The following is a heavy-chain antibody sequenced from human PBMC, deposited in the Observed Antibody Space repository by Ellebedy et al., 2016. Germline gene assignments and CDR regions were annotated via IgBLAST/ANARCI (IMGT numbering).Heavy chain of an antibody. CDR3: AKDRAAVAGTNYYYYYGMDV. CDR2: ISYDGSNK. J-gene: IGHJ6*02. Sequence: GESLKISXAASGFTFSSYGMHWVRQAPGKGLEWVAVISYDGSNKYYADSVKGRFTISRDNSKNTLYLQMNSLRAEDTAVYYCAKDRAAVAGTNYYYYYGMDVWGQGTTVTVSS. CDR1: GFTFSSYG. D-gene: IGHD6-19*01. V-gene: IGHV3-30*18.